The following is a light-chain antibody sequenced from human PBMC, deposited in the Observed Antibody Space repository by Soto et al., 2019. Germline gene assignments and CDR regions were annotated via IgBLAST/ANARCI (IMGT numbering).Light chain of an antibody. CDR3: QQYNNWWT. CDR1: QSVSNN. V-gene: IGKV3-15*01. CDR2: GAS. J-gene: IGKJ1*01. Sequence: EIVMTQSPATLSVSRGERATLSCRASQSVSNNLAWYQKKPGQAPRLLIYGASTRATGIPARFSGSGSGTEFTLTISSLQSADFAFYYCQQYNNWWTFGQGTRVDIK.